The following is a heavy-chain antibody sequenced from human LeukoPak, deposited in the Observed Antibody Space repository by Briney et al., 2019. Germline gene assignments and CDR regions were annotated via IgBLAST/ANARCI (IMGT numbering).Heavy chain of an antibody. V-gene: IGHV4-61*02. CDR3: ARINFGVVRGDFDY. CDR2: IHSSGST. Sequence: SQTLSLTCTISGGSISSGSYYWSWIRQPAGKGLEWVGRIHSSGSTNYNSSLKSRVTMSVDTSKNQFSLNLSPVTAADTAVYYCARINFGVVRGDFDYWGQGTLVTVSS. J-gene: IGHJ4*02. CDR1: GGSISSGSYY. D-gene: IGHD3-3*01.